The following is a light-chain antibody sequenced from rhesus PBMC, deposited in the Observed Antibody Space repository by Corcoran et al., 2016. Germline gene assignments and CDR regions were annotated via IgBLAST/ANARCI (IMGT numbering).Light chain of an antibody. CDR1: PSVGSY. CDR3: QQSSNLWT. CDR2: GAS. Sequence: ETVVTQSPATLSLSPGERATLSCRASPSVGSYLAWYQQQPGQAPRLLIYGASSRATVIPDRFKGSGSGTDFPLTISSLETEEVGVYYCQQSSNLWTFGQGTKVEIK. J-gene: IGKJ1*01. V-gene: IGKV3-24*04.